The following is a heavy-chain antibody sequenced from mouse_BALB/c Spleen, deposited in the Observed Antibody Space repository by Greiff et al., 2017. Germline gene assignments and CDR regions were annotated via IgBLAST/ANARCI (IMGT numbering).Heavy chain of an antibody. CDR2: T. D-gene: IGHD1-1*01. V-gene: IGHV1S135*01. CDR3: ARKGLRYWYFDV. J-gene: IGHJ1*01. Sequence: TSYNQKFKGKATLTVDKSSSTAYMHLNSLTSEDSAVYYCARKGLRYWYFDVWGAGTTVTVSS.